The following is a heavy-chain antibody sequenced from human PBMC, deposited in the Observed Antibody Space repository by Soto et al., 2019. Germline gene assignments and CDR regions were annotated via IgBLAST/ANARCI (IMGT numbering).Heavy chain of an antibody. J-gene: IGHJ4*02. Sequence: PGESLKISCKGSGYSFANYWISWVRQMPGKGLEWMGRFSPTDSYTDYNPSFQGHVTISGDKSINTAYVQWSSLRAEDTAVYYCARDRGYSSGWFTQAPVGFDYWGQGTLVTVSS. D-gene: IGHD6-19*01. CDR2: FSPTDSYT. CDR1: GYSFANYW. V-gene: IGHV5-10-1*01. CDR3: ARDRGYSSGWFTQAPVGFDY.